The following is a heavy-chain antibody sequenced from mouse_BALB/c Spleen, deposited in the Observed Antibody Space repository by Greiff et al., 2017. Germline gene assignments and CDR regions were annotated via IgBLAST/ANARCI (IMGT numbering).Heavy chain of an antibody. V-gene: IGHV2-9-2*01. CDR1: GFSLTSYD. CDR3: VRGTY. CDR2: IWTGGGT. Sequence: VKLVESGPGLVAPSQSLSITCTVSGFSLTSYDISWIRQPPGKGLEWLGVIWTGGGTNYNSAFMSRLSISKDNSKSQVFLKMNSLQTDDTAIYYCVRGTYWGQGTLVTVSA. J-gene: IGHJ3*01.